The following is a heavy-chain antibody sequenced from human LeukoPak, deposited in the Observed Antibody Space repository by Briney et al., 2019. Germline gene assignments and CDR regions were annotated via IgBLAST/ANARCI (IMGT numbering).Heavy chain of an antibody. D-gene: IGHD3-10*01. V-gene: IGHV1-2*02. Sequence: GASVKVSCKASGYTFTGYYMHWVRQAPGQGLEWMGWINPNSGGTNYAQKFQERVTITRDMSTSTAYMELSSLRSEDTAVYYCAACRGGPYYMDVWGKGTTVTVSS. CDR3: AACRGGPYYMDV. CDR2: INPNSGGT. CDR1: GYTFTGYY. J-gene: IGHJ6*03.